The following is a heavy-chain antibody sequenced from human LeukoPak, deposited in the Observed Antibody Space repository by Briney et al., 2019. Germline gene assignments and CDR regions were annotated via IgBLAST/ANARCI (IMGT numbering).Heavy chain of an antibody. V-gene: IGHV3-23*01. CDR1: GFTFSIYA. CDR3: AKDDGYGDSWTLFDY. CDR2: ISDSGGST. D-gene: IGHD6-13*01. J-gene: IGHJ4*02. Sequence: GGSLRLSCAASGFTFSIYAMNWVRQAPGKGLEWVSGISDSGGSTYYADSVKGRFTISRDNSKNTLYLQMNSLRAEDTAVYYCAKDDGYGDSWTLFDYWGQGTLVTVSS.